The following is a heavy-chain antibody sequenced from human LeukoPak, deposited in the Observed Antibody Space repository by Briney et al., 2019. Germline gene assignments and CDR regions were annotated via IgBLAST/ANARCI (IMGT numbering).Heavy chain of an antibody. CDR1: GFTFSSYG. V-gene: IGHV3-30*18. CDR2: ISYDGSNK. J-gene: IGHJ4*02. D-gene: IGHD2-15*01. CDR3: AKERGYCSGGSCYDSLDY. Sequence: GGSLRLCCAASGFTFSSYGMHWVRQAPGKGLEWVAVISYDGSNKYYADSVKGRFTISRDNSKNTLYLQMNSLRAEDTAVYYCAKERGYCSGGSCYDSLDYWGQGTLVTVSS.